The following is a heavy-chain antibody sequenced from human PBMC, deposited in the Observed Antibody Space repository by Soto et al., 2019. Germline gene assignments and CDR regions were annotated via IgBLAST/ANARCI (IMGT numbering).Heavy chain of an antibody. CDR2: INHSGST. Sequence: QVQLQQWGAGLLKPSETLSLTCVVYDGFLSWIRQPPGKGLEWIGEINHSGSTSYNPTLKSRVTISVDTSKNQFSLKVNSVTAADAAVYYCARHGGKYFDLWGRGTLVTVSS. CDR1: DGFL. J-gene: IGHJ2*01. V-gene: IGHV4-34*02. CDR3: ARHGGKYFDL.